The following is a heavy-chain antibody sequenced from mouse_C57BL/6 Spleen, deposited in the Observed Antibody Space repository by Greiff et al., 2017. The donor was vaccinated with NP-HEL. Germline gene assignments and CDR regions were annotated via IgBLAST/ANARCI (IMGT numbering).Heavy chain of an antibody. Sequence: VQLKESGGGLVQPGESLKLSCESNEYEFPSHDMSWVRKTPEKRLELVAAINSDGGSTYYPDTMERRFIISRDNTKKTLYLQMSSLRSEDTALYYCARHPLLHGSSRAWFAYWGQGTLVTVSA. CDR1: EYEFPSHD. V-gene: IGHV5-2*01. CDR3: ARHPLLHGSSRAWFAY. D-gene: IGHD1-1*01. J-gene: IGHJ3*01. CDR2: INSDGGST.